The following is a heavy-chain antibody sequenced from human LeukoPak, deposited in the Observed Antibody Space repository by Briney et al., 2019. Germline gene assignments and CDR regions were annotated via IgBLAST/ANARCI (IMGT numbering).Heavy chain of an antibody. CDR3: ARDMGGELYFDY. CDR2: IYYSGST. J-gene: IGHJ4*02. CDR1: GGSISSYY. V-gene: IGHV4-59*12. D-gene: IGHD1-26*01. Sequence: SETLSLTCTVSGGSISSYYWSWIRQPPGKGLEWIGYIYYSGSTNYNPSLKSRVTISVDTSKNQFSLKLSSVTAADTAVYYCARDMGGELYFDYWGQGTLVTVSS.